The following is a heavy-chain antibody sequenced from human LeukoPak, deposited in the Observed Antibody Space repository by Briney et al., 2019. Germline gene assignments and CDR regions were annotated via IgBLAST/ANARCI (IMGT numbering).Heavy chain of an antibody. CDR2: INHSGST. Sequence: SETLSLTCAVYGGSFSGYYWSWIRQPPGKGLEWIGEINHSGSTNYNPSLKSRVTISVDTSKNQFSLKLSSVTAADTAVYYCARGRKYQLLVWVYYFDYWGQGTLVTVSS. CDR3: ARGRKYQLLVWVYYFDY. CDR1: GGSFSGYY. V-gene: IGHV4-34*01. D-gene: IGHD2-2*01. J-gene: IGHJ4*02.